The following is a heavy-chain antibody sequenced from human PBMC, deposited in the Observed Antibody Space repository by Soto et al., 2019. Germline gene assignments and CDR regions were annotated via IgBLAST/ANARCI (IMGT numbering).Heavy chain of an antibody. CDR1: GASVRSGGYY. V-gene: IGHV4-61*08. J-gene: IGHJ4*02. Sequence: SETLSLTCSVSGASVRSGGYYWSWIRQPPGKGLEWIGYIHDSGSTHYNPSLKSRITISVDTSKNQFSLKLNSVISADTAVYYCARDRGHHDTSGYDQAPFDYWGLG. D-gene: IGHD3-22*01. CDR3: ARDRGHHDTSGYDQAPFDY. CDR2: IHDSGST.